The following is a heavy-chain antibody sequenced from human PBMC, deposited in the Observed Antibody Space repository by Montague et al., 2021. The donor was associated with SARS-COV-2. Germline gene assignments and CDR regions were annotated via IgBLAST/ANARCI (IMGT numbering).Heavy chain of an antibody. D-gene: IGHD3-9*01. J-gene: IGHJ6*02. Sequence: TLSLTCTVSGGSISSGGYYWSWIRQHPGKGLEWIGYIYYSGSTYYNPSPKSRVTISVDTSKNQFSLKLSSVAAADTAVYYCARAAPWSFRDILTGYYYYYGMDVWGQGTTVTVSS. V-gene: IGHV4-31*03. CDR1: GGSISSGGYY. CDR2: IYYSGST. CDR3: ARAAPWSFRDILTGYYYYYGMDV.